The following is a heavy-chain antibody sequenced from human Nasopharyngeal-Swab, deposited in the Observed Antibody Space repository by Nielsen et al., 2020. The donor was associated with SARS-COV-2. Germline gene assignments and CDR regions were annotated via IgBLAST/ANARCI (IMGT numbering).Heavy chain of an antibody. V-gene: IGHV3-48*02. CDR1: GSTFSSDS. CDR3: AREPAARPPAPDYYYYYGMDV. J-gene: IGHJ6*02. Sequence: GESLKISCAASGSTFSSDSMNWVRQAPGKGLEWVSYISSSSSTIYYADSVKGRFTISRDNAKNSLYLQMNSLRDEDTAVYYCAREPAARPPAPDYYYYYGMDVWGQGTTVTVSS. CDR2: ISSSSSTI. D-gene: IGHD6-6*01.